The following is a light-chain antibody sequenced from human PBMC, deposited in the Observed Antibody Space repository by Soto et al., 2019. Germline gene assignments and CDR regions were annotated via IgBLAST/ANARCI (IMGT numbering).Light chain of an antibody. CDR3: QQSYSTPRT. CDR2: DAS. CDR1: QSISSW. Sequence: DIHMTQSPSTLSASVGDRVTITCRASQSISSWLACCQENPGKAPKLLIYDASSLQSGVPSRFSGSGSGTDFTLTISSLQPEDFATYYCQQSYSTPRTFGQGTKVDI. J-gene: IGKJ1*01. V-gene: IGKV1-39*01.